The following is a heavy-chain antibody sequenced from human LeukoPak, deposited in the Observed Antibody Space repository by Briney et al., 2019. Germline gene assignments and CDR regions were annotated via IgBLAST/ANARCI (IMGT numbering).Heavy chain of an antibody. CDR1: GDSISSGSYY. D-gene: IGHD3-16*01. V-gene: IGHV4-61*02. J-gene: IGHJ3*02. CDR3: ATRSGPGEFSFDI. CDR2: IYTSGST. Sequence: SQTLSLTCTVSGDSISSGSYYWSWIRQPAGKGLEWIGRIYTSGSTNYNPSLKSRVTISVDTSKNQFSLKLSSVTAADTAVYYCATRSGPGEFSFDIWGQGTMVTVSS.